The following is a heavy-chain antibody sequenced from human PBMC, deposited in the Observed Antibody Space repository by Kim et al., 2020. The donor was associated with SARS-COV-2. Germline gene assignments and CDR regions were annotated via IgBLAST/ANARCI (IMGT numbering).Heavy chain of an antibody. CDR2: IYHSGST. V-gene: IGHV4-4*02. D-gene: IGHD2-15*01. CDR3: ARDRCSGGSCYSDAFDI. CDR1: GGSISSSNW. J-gene: IGHJ3*02. Sequence: SETLSLTCAVSGGSISSSNWWSWVRQPPGKGLEWIGEIYHSGSTNYNPSLKSRVTISVDKSKNQFSLKLSSVTAADTAVYYCARDRCSGGSCYSDAFDIWGQGTMVTVSS.